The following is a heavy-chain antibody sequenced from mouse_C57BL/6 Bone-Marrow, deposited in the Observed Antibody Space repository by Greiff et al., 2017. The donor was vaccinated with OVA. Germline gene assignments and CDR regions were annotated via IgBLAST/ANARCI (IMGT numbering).Heavy chain of an antibody. CDR1: GYTFTSYG. J-gene: IGHJ2*01. CDR3: ARGRDYYGSSYDY. V-gene: IGHV1-81*01. D-gene: IGHD1-1*01. CDR2: IYPRSGNT. Sequence: QVHVKQSGAELARPGASVKLSCKASGYTFTSYGLSWVKQRTGQGLEWIGEIYPRSGNTYYNEKFKGKATLTADKSSSTAYMELRSLTSEDSAVYFCARGRDYYGSSYDYWGQGTTLTVSS.